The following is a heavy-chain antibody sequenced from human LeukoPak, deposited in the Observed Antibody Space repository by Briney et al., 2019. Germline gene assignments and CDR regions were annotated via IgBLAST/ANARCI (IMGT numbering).Heavy chain of an antibody. V-gene: IGHV3-30*02. CDR3: AKLLTGGYSYGQNDC. D-gene: IGHD5-18*01. CDR1: GFSFSSYG. Sequence: GGSLRLSCAASGFSFSSYGMHWVRQAPGKGLEWVAFIRYDGSSEYYADSVKGRFTISRDNSKNTLYLQMNSLRAEDTAVYYCAKLLTGGYSYGQNDCWGQGTLVTVSS. J-gene: IGHJ4*02. CDR2: IRYDGSSE.